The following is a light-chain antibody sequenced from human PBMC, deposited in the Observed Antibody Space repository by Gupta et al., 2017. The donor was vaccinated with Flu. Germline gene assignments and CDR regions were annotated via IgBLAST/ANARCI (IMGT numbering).Light chain of an antibody. CDR2: DVS. CDR3: QQEDYSPQT. J-gene: IGKJ1*01. CDR1: QSISNKY. Sequence: TVFTHCPVTLSLSPGERATLSCGASQSISNKYLAWYQQKPGRAPRLLIYDVSRRATGLPDRFSGSGSGTDFTLTISILEPEDFAVYYCQQEDYSPQTFGRGTKVEIK. V-gene: IGKV3D-20*01.